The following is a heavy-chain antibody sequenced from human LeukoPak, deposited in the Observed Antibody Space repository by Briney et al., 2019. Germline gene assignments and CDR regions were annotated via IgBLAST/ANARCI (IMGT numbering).Heavy chain of an antibody. Sequence: PSETLSLTCTVSGGSISSGGYYWSWIRQHPGKGLEWIGYIYYSGSTYYNPSLKSRVTISADTSKNQFSLKLSSVTAADTAVYYCARDSRGSGSYYYYYGMDVWGQGTTVTVSS. CDR3: ARDSRGSGSYYYYYGMDV. CDR1: GGSISSGGYY. V-gene: IGHV4-31*03. D-gene: IGHD3-10*01. J-gene: IGHJ6*02. CDR2: IYYSGST.